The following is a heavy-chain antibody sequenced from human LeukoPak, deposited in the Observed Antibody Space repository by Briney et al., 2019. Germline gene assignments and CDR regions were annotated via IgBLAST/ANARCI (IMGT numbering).Heavy chain of an antibody. J-gene: IGHJ4*02. CDR2: FDPEDGKT. CDR3: ATAGAPVDYYDNSGYYDY. Sequence: ASVKVSCKVSGHTLTELSIHWVRRAPGKGLEWMGGFDPEDGKTIYVRKFQGRVTMTEDTSTDTAYMELSSLRSYDTAVYYCATAGAPVDYYDNSGYYDYWGQGTLVTVSS. CDR1: GHTLTELS. V-gene: IGHV1-24*01. D-gene: IGHD3-22*01.